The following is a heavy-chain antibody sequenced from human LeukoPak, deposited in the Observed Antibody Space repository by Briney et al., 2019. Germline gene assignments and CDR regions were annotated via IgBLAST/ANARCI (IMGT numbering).Heavy chain of an antibody. CDR2: IYTSGGT. Sequence: SQTLSLTCTVSGGSISSGSYYWSWIRQPAGKGLEWIGRIYTSGGTNYNPSLKSRVTISVDTSKNQFSLKLSSVTAADTAVYYCARVNYYDSSGIDYWGQGTLVTVSS. J-gene: IGHJ4*02. D-gene: IGHD3-22*01. CDR3: ARVNYYDSSGIDY. CDR1: GGSISSGSYY. V-gene: IGHV4-61*02.